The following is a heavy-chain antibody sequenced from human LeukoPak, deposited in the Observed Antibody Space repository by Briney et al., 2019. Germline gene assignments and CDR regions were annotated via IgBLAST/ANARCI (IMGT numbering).Heavy chain of an antibody. CDR1: GFTLSSYW. CDR3: ARDRYSSGWTGTLNY. Sequence: GGSLRLSCAASGFTLSSYWMHWVRQAPGKGLVWVSRINSDGSSTIYADSVKGRFTISRDNAKNTLYLQMNSLRVEDTAMYYCARDRYSSGWTGTLNYWGQGTLVTVSS. V-gene: IGHV3-74*01. CDR2: INSDGSST. D-gene: IGHD6-19*01. J-gene: IGHJ4*02.